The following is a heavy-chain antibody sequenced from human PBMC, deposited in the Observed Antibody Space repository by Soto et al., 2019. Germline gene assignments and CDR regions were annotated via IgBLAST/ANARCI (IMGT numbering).Heavy chain of an antibody. CDR2: ISYGGSNK. CDR3: AKEGAAAVDDYYYGMDV. CDR1: GFTFSSYG. J-gene: IGHJ6*02. Sequence: GGSLRLSCAASGFTFSSYGMHWVRQAPGKGLEGVAVISYGGSNKYYADSVKGRFTISRDNSKNTLYLQMNSLRAEDTAVYYCAKEGAAAVDDYYYGMDVWGQGTTVTVSS. D-gene: IGHD6-13*01. V-gene: IGHV3-30*18.